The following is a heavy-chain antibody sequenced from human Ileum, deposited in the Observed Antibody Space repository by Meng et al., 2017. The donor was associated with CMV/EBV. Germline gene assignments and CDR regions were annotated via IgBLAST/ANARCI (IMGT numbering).Heavy chain of an antibody. V-gene: IGHV4-4*07. CDR1: GGSISTYC. Sequence: QGPLQGSGPGLVRPSETLSLICTGSGGSISTYCWNWIRQSAGKRLEWIGRICGTGTIQYNPSFKSRLTLSLDTSKSQFSLRLTSVTAADTAVYFCARRVREVRERSWENWLTPWGQGILVTVFS. CDR2: ICGTGTI. J-gene: IGHJ5*02. CDR3: ARRVREVRERSWENWLTP. D-gene: IGHD3-10*01.